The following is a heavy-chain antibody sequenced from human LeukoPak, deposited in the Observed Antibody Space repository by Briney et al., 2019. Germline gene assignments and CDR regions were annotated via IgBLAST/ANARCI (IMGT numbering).Heavy chain of an antibody. CDR3: ATALVRLRLGELSFFDY. Sequence: ASVKVSCKVSGYTLTELSMHWVRQAPGKGLEWMGGFDPEDGETIYAQKFQGRVTMTEDTSTDTAYMELSSLRSEDTAVYYCATALVRLRLGELSFFDYWGQGTLVTVSS. J-gene: IGHJ4*02. CDR2: FDPEDGET. CDR1: GYTLTELS. D-gene: IGHD3-16*02. V-gene: IGHV1-24*01.